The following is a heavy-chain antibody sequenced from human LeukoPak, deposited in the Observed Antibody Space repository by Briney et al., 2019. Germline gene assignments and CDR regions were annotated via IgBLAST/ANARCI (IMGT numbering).Heavy chain of an antibody. CDR1: GGSFSGYY. CDR3: ARGPDDAFDI. J-gene: IGHJ3*02. V-gene: IGHV4-34*01. Sequence: SETLSLTCAVYGGSFSGYYWSWIRQPPGKGLEWIGEINHSGSTNYNPSLKSRVTISVDTSKSQFTLKLSSVTAADTAVYYCARGPDDAFDIWGQGTMVTVSS. CDR2: INHSGST.